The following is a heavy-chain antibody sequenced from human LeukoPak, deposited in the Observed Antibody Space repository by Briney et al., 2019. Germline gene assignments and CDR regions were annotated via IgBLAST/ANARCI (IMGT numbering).Heavy chain of an antibody. J-gene: IGHJ4*02. CDR1: GFTFSTYA. CDR3: AKDLWFSGYFDY. V-gene: IGHV3-23*01. Sequence: PGGSLRLSCAASGFTFSTYAMSWVRQAPGKGLEWVSAISGSGGSTYYADSVKGRFTISRDNSKNTLYLQMNSLRAEDTAVYYCAKDLWFSGYFDYWGQGTLVTVSS. CDR2: ISGSGGST. D-gene: IGHD3-10*01.